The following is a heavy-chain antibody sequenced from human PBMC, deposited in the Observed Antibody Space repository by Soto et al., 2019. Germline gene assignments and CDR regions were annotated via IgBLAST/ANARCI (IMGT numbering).Heavy chain of an antibody. CDR2: INPSGGST. CDR3: ATDIGWNPTLDY. D-gene: IGHD1-1*01. CDR1: GYTFTSYY. Sequence: GASVKVSCKASGYTFTSYYMHWVRQAPGQGLEWMGIINPSGGSTSCAQKFQGRVTMTEDTSTDTAYMELSSLRSEDTAVYYCATDIGWNPTLDYWGQGTLVTVSS. V-gene: IGHV1-46*01. J-gene: IGHJ4*02.